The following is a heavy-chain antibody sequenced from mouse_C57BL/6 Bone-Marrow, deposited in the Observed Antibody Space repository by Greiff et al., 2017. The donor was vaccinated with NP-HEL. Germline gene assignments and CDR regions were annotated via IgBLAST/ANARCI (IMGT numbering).Heavy chain of an antibody. J-gene: IGHJ4*01. CDR1: GFTFSDYY. CDR3: AREGGLRRRTYAKGD. Sequence: EVKLLESEGGLVQPGSSMKLSCTTSGFTFSDYYMAWVRQVPEKGLDWVAHINYDGSSTSSMDSLKCRFILSRDNARNILYLQMSRLKYEYTATYNCAREGGLRRRTYAKGDWGRGTAVTVSS. D-gene: IGHD2-4*01. V-gene: IGHV5-16*01. CDR2: INYDGSST.